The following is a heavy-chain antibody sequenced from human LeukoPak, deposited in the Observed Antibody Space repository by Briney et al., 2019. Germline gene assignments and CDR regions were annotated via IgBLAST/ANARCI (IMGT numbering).Heavy chain of an antibody. CDR2: FDPEDGET. CDR1: GYTLSELS. Sequence: ASVKVSCKVSGYTLSELSMHWGRQAPGKGLEWMGVFDPEDGETIYAQKCQGRVTMTEDTSTDTAYMQLPSLRSADTAVYYCETSPSYYYDSSGYFDYWGQGTLVTVSS. J-gene: IGHJ4*02. CDR3: ETSPSYYYDSSGYFDY. V-gene: IGHV1-24*01. D-gene: IGHD3-22*01.